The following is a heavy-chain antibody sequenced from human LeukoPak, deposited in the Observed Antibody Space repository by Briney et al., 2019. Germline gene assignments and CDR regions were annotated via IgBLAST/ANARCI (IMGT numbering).Heavy chain of an antibody. D-gene: IGHD5-12*01. CDR2: INHSGYT. Sequence: SETRSLTCAVYGGSFTDYYWSWIRRPPGKGLEGIGEINHSGYTNYNPSLKSRVSVSVDTSKNQFSLKLSSVTAADTAVYYCARGQYTGYPTHWGQGTLVTVSS. CDR1: GGSFTDYY. CDR3: ARGQYTGYPTH. J-gene: IGHJ4*02. V-gene: IGHV4-34*01.